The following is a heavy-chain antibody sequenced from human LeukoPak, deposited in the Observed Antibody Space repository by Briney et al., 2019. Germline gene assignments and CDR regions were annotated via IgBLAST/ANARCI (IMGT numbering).Heavy chain of an antibody. CDR1: GFSLRDYY. CDR3: ARDQSRFDP. J-gene: IGHJ5*02. CDR2: ISSSGSTI. V-gene: IGHV3-11*01. Sequence: GGSLRLSCEASGFSLRDYYMSWIRQAPGKGLEWVSYISSSGSTIYYADSVRGRFTISRDNAKNSLYLQMNSLRAEDTAVYYCARDQSRFDPWGQGTLVTVSS.